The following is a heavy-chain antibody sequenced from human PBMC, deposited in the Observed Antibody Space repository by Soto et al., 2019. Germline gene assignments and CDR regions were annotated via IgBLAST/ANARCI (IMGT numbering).Heavy chain of an antibody. D-gene: IGHD6-13*01. J-gene: IGHJ4*02. Sequence: EVQLLESGGGLVQPGGSLRLSCAASGFTFSSYAMSWVRQAPGKGLEWVSAISGSGGGTYYEDSVKGRFTISRENSKNTLYLQMNSLRAEDTAVYYCAKASGYSSSWPPFDYWGQGTLVTVSS. CDR3: AKASGYSSSWPPFDY. CDR1: GFTFSSYA. CDR2: ISGSGGGT. V-gene: IGHV3-23*01.